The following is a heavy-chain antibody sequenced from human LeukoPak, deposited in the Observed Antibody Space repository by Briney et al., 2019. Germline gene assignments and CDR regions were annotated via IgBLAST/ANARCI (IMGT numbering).Heavy chain of an antibody. CDR2: ISGRGGST. CDR3: AKIYDASGYHLYSPFDY. D-gene: IGHD3-22*01. Sequence: GSLRLSCAASGFIFTSYAVSWVRQAPGKGLEWVSTISGRGGSTFYADSVKGRFTISRDNAKNTLYLQMNSLRAEDTALYYCAKIYDASGYHLYSPFDYWGQGTLVTVSS. CDR1: GFIFTSYA. V-gene: IGHV3-23*01. J-gene: IGHJ4*02.